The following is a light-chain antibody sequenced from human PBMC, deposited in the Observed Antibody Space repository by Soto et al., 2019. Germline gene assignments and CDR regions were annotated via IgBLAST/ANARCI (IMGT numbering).Light chain of an antibody. CDR3: SSYTSTSPYV. J-gene: IGLJ1*01. CDR2: DVS. CDR1: SSDVGGYNY. Sequence: QSALTQPASVSGSPGQSITISCTGTSSDVGGYNYVSWYQQHPGKAPKLMIYDVSNRPSGVSNRFSGSKSGNTASLTISGLQAADEADYHCSSYTSTSPYVFGTGTKLTVL. V-gene: IGLV2-14*03.